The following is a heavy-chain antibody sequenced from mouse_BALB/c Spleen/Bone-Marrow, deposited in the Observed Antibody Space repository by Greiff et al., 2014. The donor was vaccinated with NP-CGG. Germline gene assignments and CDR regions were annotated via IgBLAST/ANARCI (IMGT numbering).Heavy chain of an antibody. CDR3: ARDYNGYFDF. D-gene: IGHD6-1*01. V-gene: IGHV7-3*02. J-gene: IGHJ2*01. CDR1: GFTFTNYF. Sequence: VQLKDSGGGLVQPGGSLRLSCTTSGFTFTNYFMTWVRQPPGKALEWLGFIRNKANGYTTEYNPSVKGRLTISRDNSQGIFYLQMNTLRAEDSAIYYCARDYNGYFDFWGQSTTLTVSS. CDR2: IRNKANGYTT.